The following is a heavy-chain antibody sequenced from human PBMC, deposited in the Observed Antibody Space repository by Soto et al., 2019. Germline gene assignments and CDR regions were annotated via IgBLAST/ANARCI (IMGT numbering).Heavy chain of an antibody. CDR3: AGVKGCEIFVVQDSHGMDV. D-gene: IGHD3-3*01. V-gene: IGHV6-1*01. CDR2: TYYRSKWYN. Sequence: SQTLSLTCAISGDSVSSNSAAWNWIRQSPSRGLEWLGRTYYRSKWYNDYAVSVESRITIKADTSKNQFSLQVKSVTPEDTAGYYCAGVKGCEIFVVQDSHGMDVWGQGTTVTVSS. CDR1: GDSVSSNSAA. J-gene: IGHJ6*02.